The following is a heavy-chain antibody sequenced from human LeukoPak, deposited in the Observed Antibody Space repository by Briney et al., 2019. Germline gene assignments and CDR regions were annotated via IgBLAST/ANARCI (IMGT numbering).Heavy chain of an antibody. CDR1: VFTFSSYW. V-gene: IGHV3-7*01. D-gene: IGHD4-23*01. J-gene: IGHJ4*02. Sequence: PGGSLRLSCAASVFTFSSYWMSWVCAAPGGGVEWVANIKQDVSETYNVDSVKGRFTVSRDSAKRSLYLQMNSLRAEDTAVYYCARGKSGAHLTLGYWGQGTLVTVSS. CDR2: IKQDVSET. CDR3: ARGKSGAHLTLGY.